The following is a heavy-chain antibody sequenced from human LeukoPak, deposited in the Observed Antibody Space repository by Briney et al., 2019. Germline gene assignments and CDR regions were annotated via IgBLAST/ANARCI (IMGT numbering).Heavy chain of an antibody. Sequence: GGSLRLSCAASGFTFNTYWMNWVRQAPGKGLEWVAIIKQDGSQKIYVDSVRGRFTISRDNAKNSLYLQMNSLGAEDTAVYYCAGGAGWLIDYWGQGTLVTVSS. CDR2: IKQDGSQK. CDR1: GFTFNTYW. D-gene: IGHD6-19*01. J-gene: IGHJ4*02. CDR3: AGGAGWLIDY. V-gene: IGHV3-7*04.